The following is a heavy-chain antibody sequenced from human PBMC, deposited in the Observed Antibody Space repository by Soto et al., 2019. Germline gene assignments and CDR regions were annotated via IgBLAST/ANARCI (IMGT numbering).Heavy chain of an antibody. D-gene: IGHD2-2*02. CDR1: GFTFSSYG. J-gene: IGHJ6*02. Sequence: QVQLVESGGGVVQPGRSLRLSCAASGFTFSSYGMHWVRQAPGKGLEWVAVISYDGSNKYYADSVKGRFTISRDNSKNTLYLQMNSLRAEDTAVYYCAKDHDDQLLYRFVYYYYGMDVWGQGTTVTVSS. CDR2: ISYDGSNK. CDR3: AKDHDDQLLYRFVYYYYGMDV. V-gene: IGHV3-30*18.